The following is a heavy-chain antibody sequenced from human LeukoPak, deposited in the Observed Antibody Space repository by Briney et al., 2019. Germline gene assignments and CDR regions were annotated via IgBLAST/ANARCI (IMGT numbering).Heavy chain of an antibody. CDR3: AGRLPFDP. J-gene: IGHJ5*02. Sequence: GGSLRLSCAASGFTFSSNYMSWVRQAPGKGLEWVSIIYSADSTYYSDSVKGRFTISRDNSKNTLYLQMNSLRAEDTAVYYCAGRLPFDPWGQGTLVTVSS. D-gene: IGHD2-21*02. V-gene: IGHV3-53*01. CDR1: GFTFSSNY. CDR2: IYSADST.